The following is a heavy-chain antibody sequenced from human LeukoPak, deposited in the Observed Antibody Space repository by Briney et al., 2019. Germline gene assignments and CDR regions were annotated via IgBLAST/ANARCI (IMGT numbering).Heavy chain of an antibody. CDR1: GYTFTTYY. V-gene: IGHV1-46*01. Sequence: ASVTVSCTASGYTFTTYYMHWVRQAPGQGLEWMGIINPSDGSTTYPQKFQGGVTMTRDTSTSTIYVELSSLRSEDTAVYYCARRSRQLQSDYWGLGTLVTVSS. CDR2: INPSDGST. J-gene: IGHJ4*02. D-gene: IGHD2-2*01. CDR3: ARRSRQLQSDY.